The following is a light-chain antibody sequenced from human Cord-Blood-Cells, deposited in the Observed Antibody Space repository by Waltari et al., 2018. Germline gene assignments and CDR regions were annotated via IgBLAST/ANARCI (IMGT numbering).Light chain of an antibody. V-gene: IGLV1-44*01. CDR2: SNN. Sequence: QSVLTQPTSASGTPGQRVTISCSGSSSNIGSNNVNWYQQLPGTAPKLLIYSNNQRPSGVPDRFSGSKSGTSASLAISGLQSEDEADYYCAAWDDSLNGVVFGGGTKLTVL. CDR1: SSNIGSNN. J-gene: IGLJ2*01. CDR3: AAWDDSLNGVV.